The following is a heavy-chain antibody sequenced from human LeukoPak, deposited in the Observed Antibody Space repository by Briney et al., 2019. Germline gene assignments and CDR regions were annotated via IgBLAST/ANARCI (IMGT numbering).Heavy chain of an antibody. D-gene: IGHD3-10*01. CDR3: TAITMVRGRLSHMDV. CDR1: GGSISSSSYY. J-gene: IGHJ6*03. Sequence: PSETLSLTCTVSGGSISSSSYYWGWIRQPPGKGLEWIGSIYYSGSTYYNPSLKSRVTISVETSKNQFSLKLSSVTAADTAVYYCTAITMVRGRLSHMDVWGKGTTVTVSS. V-gene: IGHV4-39*07. CDR2: IYYSGST.